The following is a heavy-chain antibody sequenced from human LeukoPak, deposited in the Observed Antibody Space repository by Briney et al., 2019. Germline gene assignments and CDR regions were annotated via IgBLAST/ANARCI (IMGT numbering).Heavy chain of an antibody. V-gene: IGHV3-23*01. J-gene: IGHJ4*02. CDR2: ITGDGRGT. CDR1: GFTFRNYV. D-gene: IGHD1-26*01. Sequence: SGGSLRLSCAASGFTFRNYVMSWVRQTPEKGLEWVPAITGDGRGTNHADSVKGRFTISRDNSKNTLFLQMNSLSADDTAVYYCAKETSSGNFVTIDCWGQGALVTVSS. CDR3: AKETSSGNFVTIDC.